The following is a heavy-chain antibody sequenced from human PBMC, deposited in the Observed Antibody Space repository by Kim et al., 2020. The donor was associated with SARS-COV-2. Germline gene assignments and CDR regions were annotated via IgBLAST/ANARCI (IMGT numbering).Heavy chain of an antibody. CDR2: IKPDSGEK. CDR1: EFTFSDYW. V-gene: IGHV3-7*01. J-gene: IGHJ4*02. D-gene: IGHD3-22*01. CDR3: AREIVRREESYFDY. Sequence: GGSLGLSCAASEFTFSDYWMTWVRQAPGKGLEWVANIKPDSGEKNYVGSVRGRFTISRDNAKSSMYLQMHSLRAEDSAFYYCAREIVRREESYFDYWGQGPLVTVSS.